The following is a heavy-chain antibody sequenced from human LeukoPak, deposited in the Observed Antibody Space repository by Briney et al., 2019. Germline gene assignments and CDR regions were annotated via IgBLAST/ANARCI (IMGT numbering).Heavy chain of an antibody. CDR1: GFTFGSYW. J-gene: IGHJ6*02. CDR3: ARDLRGSCYNAMDV. Sequence: GGSLRLSCVASGFTFGSYWMHWVRQAPGKGLVWVSRIDSYGSTTRYADSVKGRFTISRDNAKNTLYLQMNSLRAEDTAVYYCARDLRGSCYNAMDVWGQGTTVTVSS. D-gene: IGHD3-10*01. V-gene: IGHV3-74*01. CDR2: IDSYGSTT.